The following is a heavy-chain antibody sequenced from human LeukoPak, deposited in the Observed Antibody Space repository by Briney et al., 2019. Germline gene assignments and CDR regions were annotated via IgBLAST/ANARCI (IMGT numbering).Heavy chain of an antibody. D-gene: IGHD2-2*01. J-gene: IGHJ4*02. CDR1: GFTFSNYA. CDR3: AKLMRQLDQHLDH. CDR2: VTDSGDRT. V-gene: IGHV3-23*01. Sequence: GGSLRLSCAASGFTFSNYAMTWVRQAPGKGLEYVSSVTDSGDRTWYADSVKGRFTISRDNSKNTLYLQMNSLRAEDTAVYYCAKLMRQLDQHLDHWGQATLVTVSS.